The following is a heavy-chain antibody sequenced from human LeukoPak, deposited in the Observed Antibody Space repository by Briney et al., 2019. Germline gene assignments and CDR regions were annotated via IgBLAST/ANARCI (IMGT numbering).Heavy chain of an antibody. CDR3: ARKGLTAGLDY. D-gene: IGHD5-18*01. J-gene: IGHJ4*02. CDR2: IYYSGST. CDR1: GGSISTYY. V-gene: IGHV4-59*01. Sequence: SETLSLTCTVSGGSISTYYGSWIRQPPGEGLEWIGYIYYSGSTNYNPSLKSRVTISLDRSKNQLSLKLSSVTGADTAVYYCARKGLTAGLDYWGQGALVTVSS.